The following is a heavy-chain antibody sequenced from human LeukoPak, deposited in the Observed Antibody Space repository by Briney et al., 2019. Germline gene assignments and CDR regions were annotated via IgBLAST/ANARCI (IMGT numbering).Heavy chain of an antibody. CDR1: GGSISSGGYY. J-gene: IGHJ6*02. CDR3: ARNYYERGYYYYHGMDV. CDR2: IYYSGST. V-gene: IGHV4-31*03. D-gene: IGHD3-22*01. Sequence: SQTLSLTCTVSGGSISSGGYYWSWIRQHRGKGLEWIGYIYYSGSTYYNPSLKSRVTISVDTSKNQFSLKLSSVTAADTAVYYCARNYYERGYYYYHGMDVWGQGTTVTVSS.